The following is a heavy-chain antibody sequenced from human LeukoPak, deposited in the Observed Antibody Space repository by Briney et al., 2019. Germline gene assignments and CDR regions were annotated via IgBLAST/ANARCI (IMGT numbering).Heavy chain of an antibody. CDR3: ASGLELDY. J-gene: IGHJ4*02. CDR2: IKQDGSEK. CDR1: GFTFRSYW. Sequence: GGSLRLSCAASGFTFRSYWMRWVRQAPGKGLEWVANIKQDGSEKDYVDSVKGRFTISRDNAKNSLYLQMNSLRAEDTAVYYCASGLELDYWGQGTLVTVSS. V-gene: IGHV3-7*03.